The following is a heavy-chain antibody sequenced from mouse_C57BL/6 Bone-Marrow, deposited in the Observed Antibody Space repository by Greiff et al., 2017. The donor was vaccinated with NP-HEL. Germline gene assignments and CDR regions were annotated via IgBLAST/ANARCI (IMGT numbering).Heavy chain of an antibody. V-gene: IGHV1-69*01. CDR2: IDPSDSYT. CDR1: GYTFTSYW. Sequence: QVQLQQPGAELVMPGASVKLSCKASGYTFTSYWMHWVKQRPGQGLEWIGEIDPSDSYTNYNQKFKGKSTLTVDKSSSTAYMQLSSLTSKDSAVYYCARRGYSDVGDYAMDYWGQGTSVTVSS. J-gene: IGHJ4*01. CDR3: ARRGYSDVGDYAMDY.